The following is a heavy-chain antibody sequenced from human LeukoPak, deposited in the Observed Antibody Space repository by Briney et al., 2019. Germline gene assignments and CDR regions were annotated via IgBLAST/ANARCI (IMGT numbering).Heavy chain of an antibody. CDR1: GFPFSSYA. CDR3: AKASSSVPAATPYIDY. J-gene: IGHJ4*02. CDR2: ISGSGGST. V-gene: IGHV3-23*01. D-gene: IGHD2-2*02. Sequence: GSLRLSCAASGFPFSSYAMSWVRQAPGKGLEWVSAISGSGGSTYYADSVKGRFTISRDNSKNTLYLQMNSLRAEDTAVYYCAKASSSVPAATPYIDYWGQGTLVTVSS.